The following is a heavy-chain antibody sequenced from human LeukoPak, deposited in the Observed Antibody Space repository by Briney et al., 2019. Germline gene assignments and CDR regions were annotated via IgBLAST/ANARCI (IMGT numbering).Heavy chain of an antibody. J-gene: IGHJ4*02. CDR3: ARTGTYFDY. Sequence: GGSLRLSCAASGFTFSGYSMNWVRQAPGKGLEWVSFISSTSRTTYYADSVKGRFTTSRDNGKNSLYLQMNSLTDEDTAVYYCARTGTYFDYWGQGTLVTVSS. CDR2: ISSTSRTT. CDR1: GFTFSGYS. V-gene: IGHV3-48*02. D-gene: IGHD6-13*01.